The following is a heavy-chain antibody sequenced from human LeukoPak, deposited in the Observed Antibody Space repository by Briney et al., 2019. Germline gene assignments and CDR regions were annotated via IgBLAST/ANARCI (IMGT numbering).Heavy chain of an antibody. J-gene: IGHJ3*02. D-gene: IGHD3-16*01. CDR3: ARWGNYGPAFDI. CDR1: GFTFSSYY. V-gene: IGHV3-7*01. Sequence: GGSLRLSCAASGFTFSSYYMSWVRQAPGKGLEWLANIKKDGSEKYYVDSVKGRFTISRDNAKSSLYLQMNSVRVEDTAVYYCARWGNYGPAFDIWGQGTMVTVSS. CDR2: IKKDGSEK.